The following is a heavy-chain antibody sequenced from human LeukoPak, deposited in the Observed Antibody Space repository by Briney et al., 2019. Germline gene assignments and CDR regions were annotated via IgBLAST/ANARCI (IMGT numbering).Heavy chain of an antibody. V-gene: IGHV4-34*01. CDR1: GGSFSGYY. D-gene: IGHD5-18*01. CDR2: INHSGST. CDR3: ARDTGNPRYYYGMDV. J-gene: IGHJ6*02. Sequence: PSETLSLTCAVYGGSFSGYYWSWIRQPPGNGLEWIGEINHSGSTNYNPSLKSRVTISVDTSKNQFSLKLSSVTAADTAVYYCARDTGNPRYYYGMDVWGQGTTVTVSS.